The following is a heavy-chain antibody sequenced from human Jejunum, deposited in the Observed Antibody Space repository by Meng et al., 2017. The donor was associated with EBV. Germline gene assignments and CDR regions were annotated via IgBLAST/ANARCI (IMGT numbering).Heavy chain of an antibody. J-gene: IGHJ4*02. CDR2: IYHSGST. Sequence: QMQLKESGPGLVKPSGTLSLTCAVSSGSIFSSNWWTWVRQPPGKGLEWIGEIYHSGSTNYNPSLKSRITMSLDKSKNQFSLKLGSVTAADTAVYYCASIHPSIDSWGPGTLVTVSS. CDR1: SGSIFSSNW. D-gene: IGHD2-21*01. V-gene: IGHV4-4*02. CDR3: ASIHPSIDS.